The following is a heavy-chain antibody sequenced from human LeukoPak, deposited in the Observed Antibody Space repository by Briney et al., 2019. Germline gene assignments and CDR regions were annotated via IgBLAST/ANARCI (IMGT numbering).Heavy chain of an antibody. CDR2: IYYSGST. Sequence: SETLSLTCTVSGDSVTRSSYYWGWIRQPPGKGLEWIGSIYYSGSTYYNPSLKSRVTISLDTSENQVSLKVNSVTAADTAVYYCARHYYYDFWTSYPHFDYWGQGTLVTVSS. J-gene: IGHJ4*02. CDR1: GDSVTRSSYY. CDR3: ARHYYYDFWTSYPHFDY. D-gene: IGHD3-3*01. V-gene: IGHV4-39*01.